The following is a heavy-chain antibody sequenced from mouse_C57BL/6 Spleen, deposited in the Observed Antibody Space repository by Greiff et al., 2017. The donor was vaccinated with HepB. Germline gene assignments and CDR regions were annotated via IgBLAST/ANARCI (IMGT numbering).Heavy chain of an antibody. CDR1: GYTFTSYW. J-gene: IGHJ4*01. CDR3: ARRAELLWSYYYAMDY. CDR2: INPSNGGT. V-gene: IGHV1-53*01. Sequence: VQLQQSGTELVKPGASVKLSCKASGYTFTSYWMHWVKQRPGQGLEWIGNINPSNGGTNYNEKFKSKATLTVDKSSSTAYMQLSSLTSEDSAVYYCARRAELLWSYYYAMDYWGQGTSVTVSS. D-gene: IGHD2-1*01.